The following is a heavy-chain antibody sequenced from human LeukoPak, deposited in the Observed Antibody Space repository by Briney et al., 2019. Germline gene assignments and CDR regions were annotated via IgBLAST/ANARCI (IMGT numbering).Heavy chain of an antibody. J-gene: IGHJ4*02. Sequence: KPSETLSLTCNVSGGAISSTAYYRGWIRQPPGKGLEWIGSIYYSGSTYYNPSLKSRVTISVDTSHNQFSLKLNSVTAADTALYYCARHPPYGSRNWGAYYFDSWGQGTLVTVSS. CDR3: ARHPPYGSRNWGAYYFDS. D-gene: IGHD3-10*01. CDR2: IYYSGST. CDR1: GGAISSTAYY. V-gene: IGHV4-39*01.